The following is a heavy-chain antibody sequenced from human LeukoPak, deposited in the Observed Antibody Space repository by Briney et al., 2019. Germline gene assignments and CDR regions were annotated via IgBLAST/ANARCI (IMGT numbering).Heavy chain of an antibody. CDR3: ARIDYGDSFDY. CDR2: ISSSSSTI. CDR1: GFTFSSYS. V-gene: IGHV3-48*02. D-gene: IGHD4-17*01. Sequence: QPGGSLRLSCAASGFTFSSYSMNWVRQAPGKGLEWVSYISSSSSTIYYADSVKGRFTISGDNAKNSQYLQMNSLRDEDTAVYYCARIDYGDSFDYWGQGTLVTVSS. J-gene: IGHJ4*02.